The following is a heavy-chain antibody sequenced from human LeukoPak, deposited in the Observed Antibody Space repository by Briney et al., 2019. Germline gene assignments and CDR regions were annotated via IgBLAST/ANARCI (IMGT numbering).Heavy chain of an antibody. CDR3: ARSPAYGIAAAAPSNWFDP. Sequence: ASVKVSCKASGYTFTGYYMHWVRQAPGQGLEWMGWINPNSGGTNYAQKFQGRVTMTRDTSISTAYMELSRLRSDDTAVYYCARSPAYGIAAAAPSNWFDPWGQGTLVTVSS. V-gene: IGHV1-2*02. CDR2: INPNSGGT. CDR1: GYTFTGYY. J-gene: IGHJ5*02. D-gene: IGHD6-13*01.